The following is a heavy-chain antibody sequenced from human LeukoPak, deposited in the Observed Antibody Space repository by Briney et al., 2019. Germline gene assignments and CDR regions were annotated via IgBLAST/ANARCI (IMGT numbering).Heavy chain of an antibody. CDR1: GFTFSSYA. D-gene: IGHD2-2*01. Sequence: GGSLRPSCAASGFTFSSYAMSWVRQAPGKGLEWVSAISGSGGSTYYADSVKGRFTISRDNSKNTLYLQMNSLRAEDTAVYYCAKDTPHGRDIVVVPAAIYAPGYYYGMDVWGQGTTVTVSS. CDR2: ISGSGGST. J-gene: IGHJ6*02. V-gene: IGHV3-23*01. CDR3: AKDTPHGRDIVVVPAAIYAPGYYYGMDV.